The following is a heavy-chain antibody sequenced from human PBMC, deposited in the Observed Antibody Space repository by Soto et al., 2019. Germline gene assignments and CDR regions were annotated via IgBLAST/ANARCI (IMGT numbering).Heavy chain of an antibody. CDR3: ARQDVPRVKLDY. J-gene: IGHJ4*02. CDR1: GGSISSSSYY. CDR2: IYYSGST. D-gene: IGHD2-2*01. V-gene: IGHV4-39*01. Sequence: PSETLSPTCTVSGGSISSSSYYCGWIRQPPGKGLEWIGSIYYSGSTYYNPSLKSRVTISVDTSKNQFSLKLSSVTAADTAVYYCARQDVPRVKLDYWGQGTLVTVS.